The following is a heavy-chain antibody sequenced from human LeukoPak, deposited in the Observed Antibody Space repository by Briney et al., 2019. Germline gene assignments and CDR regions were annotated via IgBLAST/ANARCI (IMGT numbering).Heavy chain of an antibody. D-gene: IGHD4/OR15-4a*01. CDR3: ARRAGAYSHPYDY. CDR1: GFTFSTYS. V-gene: IGHV3-21*04. J-gene: IGHJ4*02. Sequence: GGSLRLSCAASGFTFSTYSMNWVRQAPGKGLEWVSFISSSSSYIYYADSVKGRFTISRDNAKNSLYLQMNSLRAEDTAVYYCARRAGAYSHPYDYWGQGTLVTVSS. CDR2: ISSSSSYI.